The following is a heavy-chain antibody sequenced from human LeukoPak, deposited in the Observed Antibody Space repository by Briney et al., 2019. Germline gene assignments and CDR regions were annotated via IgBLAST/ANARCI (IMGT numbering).Heavy chain of an antibody. J-gene: IGHJ4*02. Sequence: QTGGSLRLSCAASGFTFSSYEMNWVRQAPGKGLEWVSYISSSGSTIYYADSVKGRFTISRDNAKKSLYLQMNSLRAEDTAVYYCARAEVGELLLDYWGQGTLVTVSS. CDR1: GFTFSSYE. CDR3: ARAEVGELLLDY. D-gene: IGHD1-26*01. V-gene: IGHV3-48*03. CDR2: ISSSGSTI.